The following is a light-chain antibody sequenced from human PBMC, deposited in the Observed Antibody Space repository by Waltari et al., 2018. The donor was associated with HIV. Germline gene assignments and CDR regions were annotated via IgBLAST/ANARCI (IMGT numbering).Light chain of an antibody. CDR2: GVS. J-gene: IGLJ2*01. CDR1: SGDIGGYNF. V-gene: IGLV2-14*01. CDR3: PSYTALSTVV. Sequence: QSALTQPASVSGSPGQTVTISCTGTSGDIGGYNFVSWYQQRPGKAPRLMIYGVSHRPSGVSKRFSGSKSGTTAYLTTSTLRTDHEADYYCPSYTALSTVVFGGGTQLTVL.